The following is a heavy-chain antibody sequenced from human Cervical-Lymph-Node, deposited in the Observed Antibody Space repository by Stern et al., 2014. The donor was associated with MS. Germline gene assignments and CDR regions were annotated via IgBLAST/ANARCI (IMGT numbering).Heavy chain of an antibody. J-gene: IGHJ5*02. CDR1: GG. V-gene: IGHV1-69*06. CDR2: IIPFVGTGTV. CDR3: ARGAGDNWFDP. D-gene: IGHD3-10*01. Sequence: VQLVESGADVKKPGSSVRVSCKASGGISWLRQAPGQGLEWMGGIIPFVGTGTVNYAQNFQGRLTIIADTSTNQTYMERSSLRFADRAVYYCARGAGDNWFDPWGQGTLVSVSS.